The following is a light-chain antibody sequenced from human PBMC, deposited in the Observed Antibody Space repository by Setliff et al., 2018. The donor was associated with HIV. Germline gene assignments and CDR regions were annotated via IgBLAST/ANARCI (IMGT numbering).Light chain of an antibody. J-gene: IGLJ2*01. CDR1: HIGSKN. V-gene: IGLV3-9*01. CDR2: RDN. Sequence: SYELTQPLSVSVALGQTARITCGGNHIGSKNVHWYQQKPGQAPVLVIYRDNNRPSGIPERFSGSNSGNTATLTISRAQAGDEADYYCQVWHSSTVVFGGGTKVTVL. CDR3: QVWHSSTVV.